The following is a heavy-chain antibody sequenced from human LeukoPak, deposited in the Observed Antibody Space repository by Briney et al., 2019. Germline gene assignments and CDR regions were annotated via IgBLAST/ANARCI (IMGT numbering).Heavy chain of an antibody. CDR2: ISAYNGNT. CDR3: ARSSIQVWGGGDAFDI. V-gene: IGHV1-18*01. J-gene: IGHJ3*02. Sequence: ASVKVSCKASGYTFTSYGISWVRQAPGQGLEWMGWISAYNGNTNYAQMLQGRVTMTTDTSTSTAYMELRSLRSDDTAVYYCARSSIQVWGGGDAFDIWGQGTMVTVSS. D-gene: IGHD5-18*01. CDR1: GYTFTSYG.